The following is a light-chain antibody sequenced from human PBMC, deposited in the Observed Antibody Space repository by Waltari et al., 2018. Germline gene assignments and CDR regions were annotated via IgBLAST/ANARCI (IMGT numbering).Light chain of an antibody. J-gene: IGLJ3*02. V-gene: IGLV6-57*02. CDR1: SGSIASNS. Sequence: NFMLTQPHSVSESPGKTVTISCSGSSGSIASNSVQWYQQRPGSAPNTVIYEDHQRPSGVPDRFSCSIDSSSNSASLTISGLKTEDEADYYCQSYDGTNWVFGGGTKLTVL. CDR3: QSYDGTNWV. CDR2: EDH.